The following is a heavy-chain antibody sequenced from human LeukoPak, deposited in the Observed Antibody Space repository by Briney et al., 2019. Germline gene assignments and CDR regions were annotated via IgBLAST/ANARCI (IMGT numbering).Heavy chain of an antibody. D-gene: IGHD5-24*01. CDR3: ARIDGYNCLDY. CDR1: GFTVSSNY. V-gene: IGHV3-53*01. J-gene: IGHJ4*02. Sequence: GGSLRLSWAASGFTVSSNYMSWVRQAPGKGLEWVSVIYSGGSTYYADSVKGRFTISRDNSKNTLYLQMNSLRAEDTAVYYCARIDGYNCLDYWGQGTLVTVSS. CDR2: IYSGGST.